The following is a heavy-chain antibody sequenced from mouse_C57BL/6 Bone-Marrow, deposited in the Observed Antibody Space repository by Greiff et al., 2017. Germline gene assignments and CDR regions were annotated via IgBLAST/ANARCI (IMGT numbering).Heavy chain of an antibody. J-gene: IGHJ2*01. V-gene: IGHV14-4*01. D-gene: IGHD2-10*02. CDR3: THSIGGFDY. CDR1: GFNIKDDY. CDR2: IDPENGDT. Sequence: VQLQQSGAELVRPGASVKLSCTASGFNIKDDYMHWVKQRPEQGLEWIGWIDPENGDTEYASKFQGKATITADTSSNTAYLQLSSLTSENTAVYNCTHSIGGFDYWGQGTTLTVSS.